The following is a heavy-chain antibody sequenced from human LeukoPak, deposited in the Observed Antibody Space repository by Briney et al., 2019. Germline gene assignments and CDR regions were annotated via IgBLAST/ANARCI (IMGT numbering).Heavy chain of an antibody. D-gene: IGHD1-26*01. J-gene: IGHJ4*02. V-gene: IGHV4-59*01. CDR1: GGSISNYY. Sequence: SETLSLTCTVSGGSISNYYWSWIRQPPGKGLECVGYVYYSGNPDYNPSLKSRVTISIDTSKNQFSLKLSSVTAADTVVYYCARDQYSGRFDYWGQGTLVTVSS. CDR2: VYYSGNP. CDR3: ARDQYSGRFDY.